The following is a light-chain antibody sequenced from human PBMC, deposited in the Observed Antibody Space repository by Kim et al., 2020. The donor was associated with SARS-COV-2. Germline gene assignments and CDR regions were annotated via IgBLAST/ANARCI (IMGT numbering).Light chain of an antibody. Sequence: SPGERATLSCRASQSVSSIYLAWYQQKPGQAPRLLIQRTSNRATGIPDRFSGSGSETDFTLTINRLEPDDFAVYYCQQYGSSPWTFGQGTKVDIK. CDR2: RTS. V-gene: IGKV3-20*01. J-gene: IGKJ1*01. CDR3: QQYGSSPWT. CDR1: QSVSSIY.